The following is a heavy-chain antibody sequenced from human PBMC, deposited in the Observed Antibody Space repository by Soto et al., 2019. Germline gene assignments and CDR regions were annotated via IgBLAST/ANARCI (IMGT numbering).Heavy chain of an antibody. CDR2: IYDSGNT. J-gene: IGHJ4*02. V-gene: IGHV4-59*01. D-gene: IGHD1-26*01. CDR1: GGSIRRFF. CDR3: VGGPSEWVRIEY. Sequence: SETLSLTCSVSGGSIRRFFWSWLRQPPGKGLEYLGYIYDSGNTYYNPSLKSRGTISVDTAKDQFSLKLRSVIAADTAVYYCVGGPSEWVRIEYWGGAPLVNVSS.